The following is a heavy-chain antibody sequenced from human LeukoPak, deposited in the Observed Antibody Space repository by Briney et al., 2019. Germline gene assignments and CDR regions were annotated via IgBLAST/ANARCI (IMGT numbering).Heavy chain of an antibody. CDR2: IYYSGST. CDR3: ARLKTHSSSSYYFDY. D-gene: IGHD6-13*01. J-gene: IGHJ4*02. V-gene: IGHV4-39*01. CDR1: GGSISSYY. Sequence: SSETLSLTCTVSGGSISSYYWGWIRQPPGKGLEWIGSIYYSGSTYYNPSLKSRVTISVDTSKNQFSLKLSSVTAADTAVYYCARLKTHSSSSYYFDYWGQGTLVTVSS.